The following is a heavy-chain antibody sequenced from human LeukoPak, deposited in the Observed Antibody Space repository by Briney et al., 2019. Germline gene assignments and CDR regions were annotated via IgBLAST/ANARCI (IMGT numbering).Heavy chain of an antibody. J-gene: IGHJ3*02. CDR1: GFSLSTSGVG. CDR3: AHRAMGGATIWNAFDI. V-gene: IGHV2-5*02. D-gene: IGHD2-21*01. Sequence: SGPTLVNPTQTLTLTCTFSGFSLSTSGVGVGWIRQPPGKALEWLALIYWDDDKRYSPSLKSRLTITKDTSKNQVVLTMTNMDPVDTATYYCAHRAMGGATIWNAFDIWGQGTMVTVSS. CDR2: IYWDDDK.